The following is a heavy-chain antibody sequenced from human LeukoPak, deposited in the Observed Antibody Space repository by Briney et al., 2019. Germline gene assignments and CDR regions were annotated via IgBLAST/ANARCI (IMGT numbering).Heavy chain of an antibody. Sequence: SETLSLTCTVSGGSISSYYWSWIRQPPGKGLEWIGYTYYSGSTNYNPSLKSRVTISVDTSKSQFSLKLSSVTAADTAVYYCARLAGYNSPYFDYWGQGTLVSVSS. V-gene: IGHV4-59*08. CDR3: ARLAGYNSPYFDY. CDR1: GGSISSYY. J-gene: IGHJ4*02. CDR2: TYYSGST. D-gene: IGHD5-24*01.